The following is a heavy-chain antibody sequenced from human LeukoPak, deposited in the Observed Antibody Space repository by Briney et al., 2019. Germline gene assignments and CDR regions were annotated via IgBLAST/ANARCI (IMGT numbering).Heavy chain of an antibody. CDR3: ARVMANYFDY. J-gene: IGHJ4*02. V-gene: IGHV4-59*01. CDR2: IYYSGST. D-gene: IGHD5-24*01. CDR1: GGSISSYY. Sequence: PSETLSLTCTVSGGSISSYYWSWIRQPPGKGLEWIGYIYYSGSTNYNPSLKSRVTISVDTSKNQFSLKLSSVTAADTAVYYSARVMANYFDYWGQGTLVTVSS.